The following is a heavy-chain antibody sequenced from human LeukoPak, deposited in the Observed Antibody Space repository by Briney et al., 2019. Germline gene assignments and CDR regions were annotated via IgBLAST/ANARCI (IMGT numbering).Heavy chain of an antibody. CDR3: ARDRRYGGYEYYFDY. Sequence: SVKVSCKASGGTFSSYAISWVRQAPGQGLEWMGGIIPIFGTANYAQEFQGRVTITTDESTSTAYMELSSLRSEDTAVYYCARDRRYGGYEYYFDYWGQGTLVTVSS. CDR1: GGTFSSYA. D-gene: IGHD5-12*01. CDR2: IIPIFGTA. V-gene: IGHV1-69*05. J-gene: IGHJ4*02.